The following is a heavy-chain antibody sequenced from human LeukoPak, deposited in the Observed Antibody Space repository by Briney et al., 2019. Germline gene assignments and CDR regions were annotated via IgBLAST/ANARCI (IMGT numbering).Heavy chain of an antibody. Sequence: GASVKVSCKASGYTFTSYDINWVRQATGQGLEWMGWMNPNSGNTGYAQEFQGRVTMTRDTSISTAYMELSSLTSEDTAVYYCARTKPTSGAHHWFDPWGQGTLVTVSP. J-gene: IGHJ5*02. CDR1: GYTFTSYD. V-gene: IGHV1-8*01. CDR3: ARTKPTSGAHHWFDP. CDR2: MNPNSGNT. D-gene: IGHD3-10*01.